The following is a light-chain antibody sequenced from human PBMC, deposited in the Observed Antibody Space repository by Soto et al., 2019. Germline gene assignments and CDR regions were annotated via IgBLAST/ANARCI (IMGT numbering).Light chain of an antibody. CDR2: EAS. CDR1: LNINTY. CDR3: QQRNSCPRA. V-gene: IGKV3-11*01. J-gene: IGKJ4*01. Sequence: EIVLTQAPDTLSLSLGERATLSCSASLNINTYLVWYQQKPGQAPRLLTYEASKRTIGIPDRFSGRGAGTDFTSTIGSPAPEDFALFFCQQRNSCPRAFGGGNKVEIQ.